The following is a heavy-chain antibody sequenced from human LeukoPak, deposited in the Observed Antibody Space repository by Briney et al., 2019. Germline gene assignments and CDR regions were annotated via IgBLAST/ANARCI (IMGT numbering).Heavy chain of an antibody. V-gene: IGHV4-39*07. D-gene: IGHD1-14*01. CDR3: GSLRNYYYMDV. Sequence: PSETLSLTCTVPGGSISSSSYYWGWIRQPPGKGLEWIGSIYYSGSTYYNPSLKSRVTISVDTSKNQFSLKLSSVTAADTAVYYCGSLRNYYYMDVWGKGTTVTVSS. CDR1: GGSISSSSYY. CDR2: IYYSGST. J-gene: IGHJ6*03.